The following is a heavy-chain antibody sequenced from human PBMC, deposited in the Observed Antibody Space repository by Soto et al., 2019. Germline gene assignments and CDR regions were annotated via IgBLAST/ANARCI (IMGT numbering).Heavy chain of an antibody. CDR3: ASGGLATFDY. CDR2: INDYGTTI. D-gene: IGHD3-9*01. CDR1: GFNLGSYW. V-gene: IGHV3-74*01. Sequence: EVQLVESGGGLVQPGGSLRLSCAASGFNLGSYWMHWVRQAPGKGLVWVSRINDYGTTINYAESVEGRFTISRDDAKSEVYLQMNHRGGEDTAGYYCASGGLATFDYWGQGALVTVSS. J-gene: IGHJ4*02.